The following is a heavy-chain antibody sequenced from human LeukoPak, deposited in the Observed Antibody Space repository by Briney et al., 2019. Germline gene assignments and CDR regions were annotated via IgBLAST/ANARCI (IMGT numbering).Heavy chain of an antibody. CDR3: AKDPHPAYGDYAVLDY. J-gene: IGHJ4*02. V-gene: IGHV3-43*02. CDR2: ISGDGSGT. D-gene: IGHD4-17*01. Sequence: GGSLRLSCVASGFPFGDYAIHWVRQAPGKGLEWVSLISGDGSGTYYADSVEGRFTISRDNSKNSLFLQMNSLRTADTALYYCAKDPHPAYGDYAVLDYWGQGTLVTVSS. CDR1: GFPFGDYA.